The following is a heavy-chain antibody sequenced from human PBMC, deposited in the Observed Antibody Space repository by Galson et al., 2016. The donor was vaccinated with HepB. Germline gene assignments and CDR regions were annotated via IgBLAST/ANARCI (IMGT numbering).Heavy chain of an antibody. CDR1: GFTFSSHA. Sequence: SLRLSCAASGFTFSSHAMSWVRQAPGKGLEWVSSIRGDGEVTYYIDSVKGRFTISRDNSKNTLHLQMDSLRAEDTALYYCAKHRDPGGYSQWGQGTLVTVSA. V-gene: IGHV3-23*01. J-gene: IGHJ4*02. CDR3: AKHRDPGGYSQ. D-gene: IGHD3-10*01. CDR2: IRGDGEVT.